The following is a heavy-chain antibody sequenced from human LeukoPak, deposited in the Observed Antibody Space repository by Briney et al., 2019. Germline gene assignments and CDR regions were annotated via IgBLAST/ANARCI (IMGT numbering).Heavy chain of an antibody. V-gene: IGHV4-34*01. CDR1: GGSFSGYY. J-gene: IGHJ6*03. CDR3: ARVGYSYVINDWSRTGLGAYPTKYYYHTDV. D-gene: IGHD5-18*01. CDR2: INHSGST. Sequence: SETLSLTCAVYGGSFSGYYWSWIRQPPGKGLEWIGEINHSGSTNYNPSLKSRVTISGDTSKNQFSLKLSSVTAADTAVYFCARVGYSYVINDWSRTGLGAYPTKYYYHTDVWGKGTTVTVSS.